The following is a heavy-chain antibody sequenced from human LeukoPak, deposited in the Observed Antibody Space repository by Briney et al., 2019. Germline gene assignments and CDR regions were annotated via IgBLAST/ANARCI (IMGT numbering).Heavy chain of an antibody. V-gene: IGHV1-3*01. CDR3: ASEGFSY. CDR1: GYIFTNYA. CDR2: INAGNGDT. Sequence: ASVKVSCKASGYIFTNYALHWVRQAPGQRLEWMGWINAGNGDTKFSQKFQGRVTITRDTSASTAYMELSSLRSEDTAVYYCASEGFSYWGQGTLVTVSS. J-gene: IGHJ4*02.